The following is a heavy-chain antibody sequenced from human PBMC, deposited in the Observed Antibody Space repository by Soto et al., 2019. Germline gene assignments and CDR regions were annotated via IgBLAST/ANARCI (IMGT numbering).Heavy chain of an antibody. D-gene: IGHD2-2*01. CDR1: GFTFSSYS. Sequence: GGSLRLSCAASGFTFSSYSMNWVRQAPGKGLEWVSSISSSSSYIYYADSVKGRFTISRDNAKNSLYLQMNSLRAEDTAVYYCARDLRAXRVPAXXTXXXXWGQXXLVTV. V-gene: IGHV3-21*01. CDR2: ISSSSSYI. CDR3: ARDLRAXRVPAXXTXXXX. J-gene: IGHJ4*02.